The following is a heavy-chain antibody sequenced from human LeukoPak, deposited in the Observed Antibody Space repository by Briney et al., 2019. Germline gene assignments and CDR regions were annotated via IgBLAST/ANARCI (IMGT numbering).Heavy chain of an antibody. Sequence: GGSLRLSCAASGFTFSSYSMNWVRQAPGKGLEWISYISSSSSTIYYADSVKGRFTISRDNAKNSLYLQMNSLRAEDTAVYYCGTYDFWSGYNWFDPWGQGTLVTVSS. CDR2: ISSSSSTI. CDR3: GTYDFWSGYNWFDP. J-gene: IGHJ5*02. CDR1: GFTFSSYS. V-gene: IGHV3-48*04. D-gene: IGHD3-3*01.